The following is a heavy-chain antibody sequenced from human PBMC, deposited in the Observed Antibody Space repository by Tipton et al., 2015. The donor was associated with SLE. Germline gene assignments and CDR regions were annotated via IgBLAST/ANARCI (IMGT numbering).Heavy chain of an antibody. CDR2: IYHSGST. CDR1: GGSISSYY. J-gene: IGHJ3*02. D-gene: IGHD1-14*01. V-gene: IGHV4-59*01. CDR3: ARDGSAFDI. Sequence: LRLSCTVSGGSISSYYWSWIRQPPGKGLEWSGYIYHSGSTNYNPFLKSRVTISVDTSKNQFSLKLSSVTAADTAVYYCARDGSAFDIWGQGTMVTVSS.